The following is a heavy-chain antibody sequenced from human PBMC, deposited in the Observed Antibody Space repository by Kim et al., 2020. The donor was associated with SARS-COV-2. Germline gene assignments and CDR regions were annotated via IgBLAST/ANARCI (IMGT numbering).Heavy chain of an antibody. CDR1: GFTVSSNY. J-gene: IGHJ6*01. V-gene: IGHV3-53*01. Sequence: GGSLRLSCAASGFTVSSNYMSWVRQAPGKGLEWVSVIYSGGSTYYADDVKGRFTISRDNSKNTLYLQMNSLRAEDTAVYYCARDLEQYQQLRPRDYYYG. CDR3: ARDLEQYQQLRPRDYYYG. CDR2: IYSGGST. D-gene: IGHD2-2*01.